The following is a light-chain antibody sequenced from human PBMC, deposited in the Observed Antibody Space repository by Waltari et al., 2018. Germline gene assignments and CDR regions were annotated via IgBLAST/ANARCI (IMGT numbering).Light chain of an antibody. Sequence: DIVMTQSPDSLAVSLGERATINCKSSQSVLRNPNNKNYLGWYQQKPGQSPELVIYWAYTRESGVPDRFSGSGSGTDFTLTISSLQAEDVAIYYCQQYYSTPYTFGQGTRLEIK. J-gene: IGKJ2*01. V-gene: IGKV4-1*01. CDR2: WAY. CDR1: QSVLRNPNNKNY. CDR3: QQYYSTPYT.